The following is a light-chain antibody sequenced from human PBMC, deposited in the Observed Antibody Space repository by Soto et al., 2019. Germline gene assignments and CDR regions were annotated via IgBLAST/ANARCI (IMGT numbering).Light chain of an antibody. V-gene: IGKV1-27*01. J-gene: IGKJ1*01. Sequence: DIQMTQSPSSLSASVGDRVTITCRASQGISNYLAWYQQKPGKVPKLLIYAASILQSGVPSRFSGSGSVTDFTLTISSLQPEDVATYYCQKYNSAPPTFGQGTKVDIK. CDR2: AAS. CDR3: QKYNSAPPT. CDR1: QGISNY.